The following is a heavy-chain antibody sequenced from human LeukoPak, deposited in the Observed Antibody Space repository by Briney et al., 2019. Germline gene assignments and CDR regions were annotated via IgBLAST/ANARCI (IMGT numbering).Heavy chain of an antibody. V-gene: IGHV3-23*01. CDR2: ISGSGGST. CDR3: ARYGHSPYFDN. CDR1: GFTFSSYG. J-gene: IGHJ4*02. Sequence: PGGTLRLSCAASGFTFSSYGMSWVRQAPGKGLEWVSAISGSGGSTYYADSVKGRFTISRDNSKNTLYLQMNSLRAEDTAVYYCARYGHSPYFDNWGQGTLVTVSS. D-gene: IGHD4-17*01.